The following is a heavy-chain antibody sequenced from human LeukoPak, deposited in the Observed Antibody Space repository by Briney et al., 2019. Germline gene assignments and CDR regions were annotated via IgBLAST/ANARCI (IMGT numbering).Heavy chain of an antibody. CDR2: IIPIFGTA. CDR1: GGTFSSYA. V-gene: IGHV1-69*13. D-gene: IGHD6-19*01. J-gene: IGHJ4*02. Sequence: SVKVSCKASGGTFSSYAISWVRQAPGQGLEWMGGIIPIFGTANYAQKFQGRVTITADESTSTAYMELSGLRSEDTAVYYCARTEGIAVAGKRGEFDYWGQGTLVTVSS. CDR3: ARTEGIAVAGKRGEFDY.